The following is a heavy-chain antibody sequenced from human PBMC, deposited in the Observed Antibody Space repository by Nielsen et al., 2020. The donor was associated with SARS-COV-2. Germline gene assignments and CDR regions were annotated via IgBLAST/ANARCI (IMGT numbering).Heavy chain of an antibody. CDR1: GFTFRSYA. V-gene: IGHV3-30-3*01. D-gene: IGHD3-10*01. J-gene: IGHJ4*02. CDR2: ISYDGSNK. CDR3: ARDLRLLWFGELLGGGIFDY. Sequence: GGSLRLSCAASGFTFRSYAMHWVRQAPGKGLEWVAVISYDGSNKYYADSVKGRFTISRDNSKNTLYLQMNSLRAEDTAVYYCARDLRLLWFGELLGGGIFDYWGQGTLVTVSS.